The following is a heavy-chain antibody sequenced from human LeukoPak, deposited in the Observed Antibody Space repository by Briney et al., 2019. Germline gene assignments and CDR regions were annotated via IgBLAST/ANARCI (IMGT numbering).Heavy chain of an antibody. CDR1: GGSINSYY. V-gene: IGHV4-59*08. Sequence: SETLSLTCTVSGGSINSYYWSWIRQPPGKGLEWIGYIYYTGGETNYNPSLKSRLTISVDTSKNQFSLMLTSVTAADPAVYYCARQPGGTAAFDIWAQGTMVTVFS. CDR3: ARQPGGTAAFDI. D-gene: IGHD1-14*01. CDR2: IYYTGGET. J-gene: IGHJ3*02.